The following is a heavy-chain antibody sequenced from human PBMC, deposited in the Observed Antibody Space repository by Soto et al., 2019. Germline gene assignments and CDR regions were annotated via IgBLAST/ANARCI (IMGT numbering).Heavy chain of an antibody. D-gene: IGHD3-10*01. J-gene: IGHJ4*02. V-gene: IGHV4-34*01. CDR3: ARDRRVMVRGRDYFDY. Sequence: QVQLQQWGAGLLKPSETLSLTCAVYGGSFSGYYWSWIRQPPGKGLEWIGEINHSGSTNYNPSLHSRVTLSVDTSKNQFSLKLSSVTAADTAVYYCARDRRVMVRGRDYFDYWGQGTLVTVSS. CDR2: INHSGST. CDR1: GGSFSGYY.